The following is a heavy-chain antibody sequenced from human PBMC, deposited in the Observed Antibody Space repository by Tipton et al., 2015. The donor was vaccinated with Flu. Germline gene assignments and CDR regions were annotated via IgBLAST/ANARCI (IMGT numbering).Heavy chain of an antibody. V-gene: IGHV1-18*01. CDR3: ARDLDDYYDSSGYSRPGRFDS. D-gene: IGHD3-22*01. CDR2: ISAYNGNT. J-gene: IGHJ4*02. CDR1: GYTFTSYG. Sequence: QLVQSGAEVKKPGASVKVSCKASGYTFTSYGISWVRQAPGQGLEWMGWISAYNGNTNYAQKLQGRVTMTTDTSTSTAYMELRSLRSDDTAVYYCARDLDDYYDSSGYSRPGRFDSWGQGTLVTVSS.